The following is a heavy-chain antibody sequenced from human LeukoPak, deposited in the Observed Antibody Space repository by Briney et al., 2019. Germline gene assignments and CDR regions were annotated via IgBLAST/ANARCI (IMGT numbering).Heavy chain of an antibody. J-gene: IGHJ4*02. D-gene: IGHD2-15*01. CDR2: IIPIFGIA. Sequence: SVKVSCKASGGTFSSYTISWVRHAPGQGLEWMGRIIPIFGIANYAQKFQGRVTITADKSTSTAYMELSSLRSVDTAVYYCASSYTSLGYCSGGSCYGNWGQGTLVTVSS. CDR1: GGTFSSYT. V-gene: IGHV1-69*02. CDR3: ASSYTSLGYCSGGSCYGN.